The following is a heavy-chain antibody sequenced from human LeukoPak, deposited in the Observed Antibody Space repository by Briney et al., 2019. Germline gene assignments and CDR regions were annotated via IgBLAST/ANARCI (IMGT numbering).Heavy chain of an antibody. D-gene: IGHD2-2*01. Sequence: GGSLRLSCAASGFTFSSYWMSWVRQAPGKGLEWVASIKQDGSEKYYVDSVKGRFTISRDNAKNSLYLQMNSLRAEDTAVYYCARALVVPAVEGAWFDPWGQGTLVTVSS. CDR2: IKQDGSEK. CDR1: GFTFSSYW. CDR3: ARALVVPAVEGAWFDP. J-gene: IGHJ5*02. V-gene: IGHV3-7*01.